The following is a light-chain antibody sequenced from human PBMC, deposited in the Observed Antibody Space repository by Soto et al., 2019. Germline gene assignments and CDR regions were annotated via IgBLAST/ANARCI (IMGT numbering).Light chain of an antibody. CDR1: QSISSY. CDR3: QQSYSTPQT. J-gene: IGKJ2*01. Sequence: DIPMTQSPSSLSASVGDRVTITCRASQSISSYLNWYQQKPGEAPKLLIYTASSLQSGVPSRFSGSGSGTDFTLTISSLQPEDFATYYCQQSYSTPQTFGQGTKLEIK. V-gene: IGKV1-39*01. CDR2: TAS.